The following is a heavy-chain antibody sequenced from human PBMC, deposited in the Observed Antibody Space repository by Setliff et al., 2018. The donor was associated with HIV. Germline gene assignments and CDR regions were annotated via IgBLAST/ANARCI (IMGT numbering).Heavy chain of an antibody. D-gene: IGHD6-13*01. CDR3: AKDVARRLAAIGRRGFFDS. CDR2: LRFDGSNQ. Sequence: GGSLRLSCEASGFTFSSYAMHWVRQAPGKGLEWVAFLRFDGSNQYYAGSVKGRFTISRDNSRNTLYLQMHSLTPEDTAVYYCAKDVARRLAAIGRRGFFDSWGQGTLVTVS. CDR1: GFTFSSYA. J-gene: IGHJ4*02. V-gene: IGHV3-30*02.